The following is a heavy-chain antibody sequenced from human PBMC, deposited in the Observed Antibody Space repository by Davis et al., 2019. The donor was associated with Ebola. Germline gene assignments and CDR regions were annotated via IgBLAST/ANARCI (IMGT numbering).Heavy chain of an antibody. CDR3: VRDPALVVTGGGWFFGL. D-gene: IGHD2-21*02. CDR1: GFTFGSYT. J-gene: IGHJ2*01. V-gene: IGHV3-21*01. CDR2: ISSSSSYI. Sequence: GESLKISCVASGFTFGSYTMNWVRQAPGKGLEWVSSISSSSSYIYYADSEKGRFTVSRDNAKNSLYLQMNSLRAEDTAVYYCVRDPALVVTGGGWFFGLWGRGTLVTVSS.